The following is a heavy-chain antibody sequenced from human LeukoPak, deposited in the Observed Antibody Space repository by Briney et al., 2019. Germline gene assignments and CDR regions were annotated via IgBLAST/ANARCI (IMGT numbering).Heavy chain of an antibody. CDR3: TTMDFDWTKRYYFDY. V-gene: IGHV3-15*01. CDR1: GFTFSNAW. Sequence: PGGSLRLSCAASGFTFSNAWMSWVRQAPGKGLEWVGRIKSKTDGGTTDYAAPVKGRFTISRDDSKNTLYLQMNSLKTEDTAVYYCTTMDFDWTKRYYFDYWGQGTPVTVSS. J-gene: IGHJ4*02. D-gene: IGHD3-9*01. CDR2: IKSKTDGGTT.